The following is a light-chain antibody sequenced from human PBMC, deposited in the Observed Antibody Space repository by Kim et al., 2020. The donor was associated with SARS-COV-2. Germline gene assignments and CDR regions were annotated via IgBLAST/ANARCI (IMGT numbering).Light chain of an antibody. CDR1: SLRSYY. Sequence: SSELTQDPAVSVALGQTVRITCQGDSLRSYYASWYQQQPGQAPALVIYGNNNRPSGIPDRFSGSSSGNTASLTITGAQAEDEADYYCNSRDSSGTHWVFGGGTQLTVL. CDR3: NSRDSSGTHWV. V-gene: IGLV3-19*01. CDR2: GNN. J-gene: IGLJ3*02.